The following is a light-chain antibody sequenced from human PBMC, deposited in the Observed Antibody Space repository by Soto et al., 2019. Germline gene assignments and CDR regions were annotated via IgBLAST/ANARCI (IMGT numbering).Light chain of an antibody. J-gene: IGKJ1*01. CDR3: QQYNSWLWT. V-gene: IGKV3-15*01. CDR2: GAS. CDR1: QSVSSK. Sequence: IAMAHSPARLSVSPGEVATLSCSASQSVSSKLAWYQQKPGQAPRLLIYGASTRATGIPARFSGSGSGTEFTLIISSLQSEDSAVYYCQQYNSWLWTFGQGTKVDIK.